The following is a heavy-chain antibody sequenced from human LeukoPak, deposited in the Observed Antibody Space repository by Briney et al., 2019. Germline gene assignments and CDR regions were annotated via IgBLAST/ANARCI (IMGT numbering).Heavy chain of an antibody. Sequence: GGSPRLSCAASGFTFSSYWMHWVRQAPGKGLVWVSRINSDGSSTSYADSVKGRFTISRDNAKNTLYLQMNSLRAEDTAVYYCARDRGDFWSGSHYYYYYGMDVWGQGTTVTVSS. D-gene: IGHD3-3*01. CDR1: GFTFSSYW. V-gene: IGHV3-74*01. CDR3: ARDRGDFWSGSHYYYYYGMDV. CDR2: INSDGSST. J-gene: IGHJ6*02.